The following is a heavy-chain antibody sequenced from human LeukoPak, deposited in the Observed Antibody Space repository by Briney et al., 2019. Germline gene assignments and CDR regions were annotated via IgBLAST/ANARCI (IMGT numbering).Heavy chain of an antibody. V-gene: IGHV4-34*01. CDR2: INHSGST. Sequence: SETLSLTCAVSGGSISSGGYSWSWIRQPPGKGLEWIGEINHSGSTNYKPSLKSRVTISVDTSKNQFSLKLSSVTAADTAVYYCASVYYYDSGSYDGGWFDPWGQGTLVIVSS. D-gene: IGHD3-10*01. J-gene: IGHJ5*02. CDR1: GGSISSGGYS. CDR3: ASVYYYDSGSYDGGWFDP.